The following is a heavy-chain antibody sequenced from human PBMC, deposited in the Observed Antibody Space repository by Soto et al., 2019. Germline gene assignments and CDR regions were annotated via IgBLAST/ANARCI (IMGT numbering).Heavy chain of an antibody. V-gene: IGHV1-2*04. CDR1: GYTFTGYY. D-gene: IGHD3-22*01. CDR3: ARVGGRYDSSGYVGGNFDY. Sequence: QVQLVQSGAEVKKPGASVKVSCKASGYTFTGYYMHWVRQAPGQGLEWMGWINPNSGGTNYAQKFQGWVTMTRDTSISTAYMELSRLRSDDTAVYYCARVGGRYDSSGYVGGNFDYWGQGTLVTVSS. CDR2: INPNSGGT. J-gene: IGHJ4*02.